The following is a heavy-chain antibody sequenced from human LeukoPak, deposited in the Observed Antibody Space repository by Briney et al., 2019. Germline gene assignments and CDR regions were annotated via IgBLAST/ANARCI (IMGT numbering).Heavy chain of an antibody. J-gene: IGHJ4*02. V-gene: IGHV3-30*02. CDR2: IRYDGSNK. D-gene: IGHD3-10*01. Sequence: GGSLRLSCAASGFTFSSYGMHWVRQAPGKGLEWVAFIRYDGSNKYYADSVKGRFTISRDNSKNTLYLQMNSLRAEDTAVYYCAKVWFGELNFLFDYWGQGTLVTVSS. CDR3: AKVWFGELNFLFDY. CDR1: GFTFSSYG.